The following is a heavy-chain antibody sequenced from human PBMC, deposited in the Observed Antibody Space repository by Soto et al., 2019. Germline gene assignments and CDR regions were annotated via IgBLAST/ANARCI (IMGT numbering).Heavy chain of an antibody. D-gene: IGHD5-12*01. Sequence: QVQLVESGGGVVQPGRSLRLSCAASGFTFSSYGMHWVRQAPGKGLEWVAVIWYDGSNKYYADSVKGRFTISRDNSKNTLYLQMNRLRAEDTAVYYCARHRATTHHYYYGMDVWGQGTTVPVSS. CDR1: GFTFSSYG. V-gene: IGHV3-33*01. CDR3: ARHRATTHHYYYGMDV. J-gene: IGHJ6*02. CDR2: IWYDGSNK.